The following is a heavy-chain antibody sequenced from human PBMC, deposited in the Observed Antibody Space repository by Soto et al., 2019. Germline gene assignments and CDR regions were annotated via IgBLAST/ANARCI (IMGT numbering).Heavy chain of an antibody. V-gene: IGHV4-30-2*01. D-gene: IGHD3-10*01. Sequence: SETLSLTCAVSGGSISSGGYSWSWIRQPPGKGLKWIGYIYHSGSTYYNPSLKSRVTISVDRSKNQFSLKLSSVTAADTAVYYCATYYYGSGSYYRYFQHWGQGTLVTVSS. CDR1: GGSISSGGYS. CDR3: ATYYYGSGSYYRYFQH. CDR2: IYHSGST. J-gene: IGHJ1*01.